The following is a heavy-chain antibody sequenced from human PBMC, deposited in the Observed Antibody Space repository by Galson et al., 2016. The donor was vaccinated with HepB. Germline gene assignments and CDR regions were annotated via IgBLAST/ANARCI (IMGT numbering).Heavy chain of an antibody. CDR3: ARDGSGWSFDS. CDR2: IKRDGSET. D-gene: IGHD6-19*01. V-gene: IGHV3-7*01. Sequence: RLSCAASGFTFSNYWMSWIRQSPGKGLEWVGNIKRDGSETYYVDSVRGRFTISRDNARNSLYLQMNSLRAEDTAVYYCARDGSGWSFDSWGQGTLVTVSS. J-gene: IGHJ4*02. CDR1: GFTFSNYW.